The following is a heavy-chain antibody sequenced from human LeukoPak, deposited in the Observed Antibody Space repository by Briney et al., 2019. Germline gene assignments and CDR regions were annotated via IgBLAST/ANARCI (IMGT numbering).Heavy chain of an antibody. J-gene: IGHJ4*02. D-gene: IGHD6-13*01. CDR3: ARLPAAGTRSTYFDY. Sequence: WXGWGRRVPGKGVEWMGIIYPGDSDTRYSPSFQGQVTISADKSISTAYLQWSSLKASDTAMYYCARLPAAGTRSTYFDYWGQGTLVTVSS. CDR2: IYPGDSDT. CDR1: W. V-gene: IGHV5-51*01.